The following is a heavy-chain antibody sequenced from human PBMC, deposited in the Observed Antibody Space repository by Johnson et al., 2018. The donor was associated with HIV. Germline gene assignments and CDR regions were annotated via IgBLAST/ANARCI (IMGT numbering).Heavy chain of an antibody. J-gene: IGHJ3*02. V-gene: IGHV3-15*01. CDR1: GITFSDAW. CDR3: ATALPPVVQGDAFDI. Sequence: VQLVESGGDLVKPGGFLRLSCAASGITFSDAWMTWVRQAPGKGLEWVGRVTSKTYGGTIDYAAPVKGRFTIPRDDSKSTLYLQMGSLKTEDTAVYFCATALPPVVQGDAFDIWGQGTVVTVSS. CDR2: VTSKTYGGTI. D-gene: IGHD3-10*02.